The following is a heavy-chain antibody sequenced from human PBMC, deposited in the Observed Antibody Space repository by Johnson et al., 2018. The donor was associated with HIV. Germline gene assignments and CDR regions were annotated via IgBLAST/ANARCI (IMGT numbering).Heavy chain of an antibody. CDR2: IYSGGNT. Sequence: EVQVVESGGGLVQPGGSLRLSCAASGFTVSSNYMSWVRQAPGKGLEWVSVIYSGGNTYYADSVRGRFTISRDHAKNTLFLQMDSLRPEDTAVYYCARTVVGSSYDAFDIWGQGTMVTVSS. CDR1: GFTVSSNY. CDR3: ARTVVGSSYDAFDI. J-gene: IGHJ3*02. D-gene: IGHD4-23*01. V-gene: IGHV3-66*02.